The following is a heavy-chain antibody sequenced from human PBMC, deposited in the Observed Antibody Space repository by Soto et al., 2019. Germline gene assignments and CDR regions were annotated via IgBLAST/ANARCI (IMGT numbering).Heavy chain of an antibody. J-gene: IGHJ4*02. CDR2: INSDGTSI. CDR3: ARDPGTGYYDSSGYYYD. V-gene: IGHV3-74*01. CDR1: GFPFDDYS. Sequence: GGSLRLSCAASGFPFDDYSMNWVRQVPGKGLEWVSRINSDGTSISYADSVKGRFTITRDNAKNTLYLQMNSLRAEDTAVYYCARDPGTGYYDSSGYYYDWGQGTLVTVSS. D-gene: IGHD3-22*01.